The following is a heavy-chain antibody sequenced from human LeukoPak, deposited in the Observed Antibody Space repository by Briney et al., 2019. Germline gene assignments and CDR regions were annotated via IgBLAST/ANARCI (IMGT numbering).Heavy chain of an antibody. D-gene: IGHD5-24*01. CDR1: GFTFRTYP. J-gene: IGHJ4*02. CDR3: AKSLEMATVMSAFDY. Sequence: PGGSLRLSCAASGFTFRTYPIHWGRQAPGKGLEWVAVLSYDGSTTYYADSVKGRFTFSRGSSENTVFLQMNSLRAEDSAVYYCAKSLEMATVMSAFDYWGQGTLVTVSS. CDR2: LSYDGSTT. V-gene: IGHV3-30*04.